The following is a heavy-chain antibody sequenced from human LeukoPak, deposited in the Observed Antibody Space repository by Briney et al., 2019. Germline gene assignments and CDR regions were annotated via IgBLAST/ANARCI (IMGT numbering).Heavy chain of an antibody. CDR3: VQWLEYYFDY. Sequence: GGSLRLSCAASGFTFSSYGMHWVRQASGKGLEWVAFIRYDGSNKYYADSVKGRFTISRDNSKNTLYLQMNSLRAEDTAVYYCVQWLEYYFDYWGQGTLVTVSS. CDR1: GFTFSSYG. V-gene: IGHV3-30*02. CDR2: IRYDGSNK. D-gene: IGHD6-19*01. J-gene: IGHJ4*02.